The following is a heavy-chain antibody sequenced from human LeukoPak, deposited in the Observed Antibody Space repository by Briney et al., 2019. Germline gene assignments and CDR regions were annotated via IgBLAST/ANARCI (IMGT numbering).Heavy chain of an antibody. D-gene: IGHD3-22*01. Sequence: SETLSLTCTVSGGSISSYYWSWIRQPAGKGLEWIGRIYTSGSTNYNPSLKSRVTMSVDTSKNQFSLKLSSVTAGDTAVYYCARDTPYYYDSSGYYYYYYMDVWGKGTTVTISS. V-gene: IGHV4-4*07. J-gene: IGHJ6*03. CDR2: IYTSGST. CDR1: GGSISSYY. CDR3: ARDTPYYYDSSGYYYYYYMDV.